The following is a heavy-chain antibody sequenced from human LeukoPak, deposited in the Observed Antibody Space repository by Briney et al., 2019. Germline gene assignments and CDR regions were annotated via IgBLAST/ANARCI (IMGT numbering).Heavy chain of an antibody. J-gene: IGHJ4*02. CDR1: GGSISSYH. D-gene: IGHD3-22*01. Sequence: SETLSLTCTVSGGSISSYHWSWIRQPAGKGLEWIGHIYTSGSTNYNPSLNGRVSMSADMSRNQYSLKLSSVTAADTAVYYCARHHKGGDSSGHYYVNYFDSWGQGTLVTVSS. CDR3: ARHHKGGDSSGHYYVNYFDS. CDR2: IYTSGST. V-gene: IGHV4-4*07.